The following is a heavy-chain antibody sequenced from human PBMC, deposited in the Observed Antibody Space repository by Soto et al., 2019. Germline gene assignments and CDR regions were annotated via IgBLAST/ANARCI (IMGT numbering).Heavy chain of an antibody. CDR2: ISGSGGST. V-gene: IGHV3-23*01. Sequence: PGGSLRLSCAASGFTFSSYAMSWVRQAPGKGLEWVSAISGSGGSTYYADSVKGRFTISRDNSKNTLYLQMNSLRAEDTAVYYCAKGDDSSGYYYGYSAFDIWGQGTMVTVSS. CDR3: AKGDDSSGYYYGYSAFDI. J-gene: IGHJ3*02. CDR1: GFTFSSYA. D-gene: IGHD3-22*01.